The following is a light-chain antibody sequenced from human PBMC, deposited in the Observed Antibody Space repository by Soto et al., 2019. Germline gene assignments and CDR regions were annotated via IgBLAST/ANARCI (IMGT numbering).Light chain of an antibody. J-gene: IGKJ4*01. CDR1: QGINSY. CDR3: LQYSGYVPT. V-gene: IGKV1-17*03. CDR2: AAS. Sequence: DIQMTKSPSAMSASVGDRATITCRASQGINSYLAWFKQKLGKVPKSMIYAASNLESGVPSRFSGSGSGTDFTLTISSLKPEDFATYYCLQYSGYVPTFGGGTKVDIK.